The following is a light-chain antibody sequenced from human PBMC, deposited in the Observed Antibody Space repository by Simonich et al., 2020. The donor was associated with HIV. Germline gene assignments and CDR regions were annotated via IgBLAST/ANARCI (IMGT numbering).Light chain of an antibody. CDR3: QQYYSTPRT. CDR1: QSVLYNSNNKNY. Sequence: DIVMTQSPDSLAVSLGERANINCKSSQSVLYNSNNKNYLAWYTQKPGQPPKLLIYWASTRESGVPDRFSGSGSGTDFTLTISILQAEDVAVYYCQQYYSTPRTFGQGTKLEIK. V-gene: IGKV4-1*01. J-gene: IGKJ2*01. CDR2: WAS.